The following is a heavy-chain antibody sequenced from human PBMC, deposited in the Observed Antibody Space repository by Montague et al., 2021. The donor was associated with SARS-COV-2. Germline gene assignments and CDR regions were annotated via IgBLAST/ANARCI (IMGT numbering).Heavy chain of an antibody. CDR1: GGSISSSNW. Sequence: SETLSLTCALAGGSISSSNWWSWVRQPPGKGLEWIGEIYHSGSTNYNPSLKSRVTISVDKSKNQFPLKLSSVTAADTAVYYCARRYCSSTSCPNWFDPWGQGTLVTVSS. V-gene: IGHV4-4*02. CDR2: IYHSGST. CDR3: ARRYCSSTSCPNWFDP. D-gene: IGHD2-2*01. J-gene: IGHJ5*02.